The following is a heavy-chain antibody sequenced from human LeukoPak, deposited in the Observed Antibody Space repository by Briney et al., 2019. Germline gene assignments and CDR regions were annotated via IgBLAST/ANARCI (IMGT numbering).Heavy chain of an antibody. CDR1: GFTFSAFS. CDR3: AGIDP. CDR2: ISSSSSDI. J-gene: IGHJ5*02. V-gene: IGHV3-21*01. Sequence: GGSLRLSCAASGFTFSAFSMNWVRQAPGKGLEWVSAISSSSSDIYYTDSVKGRFTISRDNANNFLYLQVSSLRAEDTAVYYCAGIDPWGQGTLVTVSS.